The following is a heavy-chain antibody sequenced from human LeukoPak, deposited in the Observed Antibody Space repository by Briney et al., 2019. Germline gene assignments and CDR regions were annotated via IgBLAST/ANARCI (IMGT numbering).Heavy chain of an antibody. CDR2: IAGSSGYI. V-gene: IGHV3-21*01. CDR3: ARDRGAYCGGDCYLGFDY. Sequence: GGSLRLSCAASGFTFSSYTMNWGRQAPGKGLEWVSSIAGSSGYIPYADSVKGRFTISRDNAKKSLYLQMTSLTAEDTAVYYCARDRGAYCGGDCYLGFDYWGRGTLVTVSS. CDR1: GFTFSSYT. J-gene: IGHJ4*01. D-gene: IGHD2-21*02.